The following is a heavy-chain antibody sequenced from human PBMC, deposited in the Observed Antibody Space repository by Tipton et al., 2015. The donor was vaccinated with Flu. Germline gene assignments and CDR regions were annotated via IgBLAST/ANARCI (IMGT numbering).Heavy chain of an antibody. Sequence: TLSLTCTVYAGSISSEYWSWICKPAGKGLEWIGRIYTSGSTKYNPSLKSRVTISVDTSKNQFSLKLSSVTAADTAVYYCARGKGDFDYWDQGTRVTVAS. J-gene: IGHJ4*02. CDR2: IYTSGST. CDR1: AGSISSEY. CDR3: ARGKGDFDY. V-gene: IGHV4-4*07.